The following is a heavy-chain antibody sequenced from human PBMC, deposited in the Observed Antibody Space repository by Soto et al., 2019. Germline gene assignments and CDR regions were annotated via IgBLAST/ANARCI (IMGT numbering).Heavy chain of an antibody. CDR1: GFTFSSYA. CDR3: AKGDYGDSPYYYYYMYV. J-gene: IGHJ6*03. D-gene: IGHD4-17*01. V-gene: IGHV3-23*01. Sequence: EVQLLESGGGLVQPGGSLRLSCAASGFTFSSYAMSWVRQAPGKGLEWVSAISGSGGSTYYADSVKGRFTISRDNSKNTLYLQMNSLRSEDTAVYYCAKGDYGDSPYYYYYMYVWGKGTTVTVSS. CDR2: ISGSGGST.